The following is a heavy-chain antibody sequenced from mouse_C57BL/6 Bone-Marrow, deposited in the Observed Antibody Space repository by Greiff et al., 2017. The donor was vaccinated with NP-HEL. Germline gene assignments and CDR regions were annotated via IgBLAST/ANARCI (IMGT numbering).Heavy chain of an antibody. V-gene: IGHV5-9-1*02. Sequence: EVQWVESGEGLVKPGGSLKLSCAASGFTFSSYAMSWVRQTPEKGLEWVAYISSGGDYIYYADTVKGRFTISRDNARNTLYLQMSSLKSEDTAMYYCTSGITTVVAGDYAMDYWGQGTSVTVSS. J-gene: IGHJ4*01. CDR3: TSGITTVVAGDYAMDY. CDR1: GFTFSSYA. D-gene: IGHD1-1*01. CDR2: ISSGGDYI.